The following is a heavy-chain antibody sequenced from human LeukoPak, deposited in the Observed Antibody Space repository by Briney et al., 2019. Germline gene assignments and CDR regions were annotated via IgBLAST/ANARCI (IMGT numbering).Heavy chain of an antibody. CDR1: GFTFSSYG. J-gene: IGHJ4*02. CDR3: AKDQLASNFYFDY. V-gene: IGHV3-30*18. Sequence: GGSLRLSCAASGFTFSSYGMPWVRPAPGKGLEWVAVISYDGSNKYYADSVKGRFTISRDNSKNTLYLQMNSLRAEDTAVYYCAKDQLASNFYFDYWGQGTLVTVSS. D-gene: IGHD1-1*01. CDR2: ISYDGSNK.